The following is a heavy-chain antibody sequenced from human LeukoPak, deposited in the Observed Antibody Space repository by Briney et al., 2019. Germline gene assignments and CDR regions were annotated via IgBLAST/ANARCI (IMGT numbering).Heavy chain of an antibody. Sequence: SETLSLTCAVYGGSFSGYYWSGIRQPPRKGLEWIGEINHSGSTNYNPSLKSRVAISVDTSKNQFSLKLSSVTAADTAVYYCARAAGSIAARNFDYWGQGTLVTVSS. CDR1: GGSFSGYY. D-gene: IGHD6-6*01. CDR2: INHSGST. J-gene: IGHJ4*02. V-gene: IGHV4-34*01. CDR3: ARAAGSIAARNFDY.